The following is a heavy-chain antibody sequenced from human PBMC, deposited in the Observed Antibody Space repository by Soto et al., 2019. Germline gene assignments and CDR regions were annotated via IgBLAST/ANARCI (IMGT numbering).Heavy chain of an antibody. Sequence: EVQLVESGGGLVKPGGSLRLSCAASGFTFTNAWMSWVRQAPGKGLEWVGRIKSKTDGGTTDYAGPVTGRFTISSDDSKNPLYLQMNSLKTEDTGVYYGTTDRGLAAAKYFQHWGQGTLVTVSS. CDR1: GFTFTNAW. V-gene: IGHV3-15*01. J-gene: IGHJ1*01. D-gene: IGHD6-13*01. CDR3: TTDRGLAAAKYFQH. CDR2: IKSKTDGGTT.